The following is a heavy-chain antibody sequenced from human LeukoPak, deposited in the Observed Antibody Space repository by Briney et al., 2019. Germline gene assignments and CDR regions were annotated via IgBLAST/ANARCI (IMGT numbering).Heavy chain of an antibody. Sequence: GGSLRLSCAASEFTFSSYTMHWVRQAPGTGLEWVSSISSSSGYIYYADSVKGRFTISRDNAKNSVFLEMNSLRVDDTAIYYCAKDARIFGVINYFDSWGQGTLVTVSP. V-gene: IGHV3-21*01. CDR1: EFTFSSYT. J-gene: IGHJ4*02. CDR2: ISSSSGYI. CDR3: AKDARIFGVINYFDS. D-gene: IGHD3-3*01.